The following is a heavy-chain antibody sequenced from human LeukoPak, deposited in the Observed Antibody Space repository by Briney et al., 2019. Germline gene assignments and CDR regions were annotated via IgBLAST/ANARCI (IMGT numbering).Heavy chain of an antibody. J-gene: IGHJ5*02. CDR1: GYTFTGYY. CDR3: ARHPPVAAAGDWFDP. D-gene: IGHD6-13*01. Sequence: ASVKVSCKASGYTFTGYYMHWVRQAPGQGLEWMGWINPNSGGTNYAQKFQGRVTMTRDTSINTAYMELSRLRSDDTAVYYCARHPPVAAAGDWFDPWGQGTLVTVSS. CDR2: INPNSGGT. V-gene: IGHV1-2*02.